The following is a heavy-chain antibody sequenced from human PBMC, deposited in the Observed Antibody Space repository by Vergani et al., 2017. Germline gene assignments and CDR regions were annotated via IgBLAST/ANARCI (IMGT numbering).Heavy chain of an antibody. CDR3: ARAVSTTVGDPPGY. J-gene: IGHJ4*02. D-gene: IGHD4-23*01. CDR2: IGTAGDT. V-gene: IGHV3-13*01. Sequence: EVQLVESGGGLVQPGGSLRLSCAASGFTFSSYDMHWVRQATGKGLEWVSAIGTAGDTYYPGSVKGRFTISRENAKNYLYLQMNSLRAGDKAIYYCARAVSTTVGDPPGYWGQGTLVTVSS. CDR1: GFTFSSYD.